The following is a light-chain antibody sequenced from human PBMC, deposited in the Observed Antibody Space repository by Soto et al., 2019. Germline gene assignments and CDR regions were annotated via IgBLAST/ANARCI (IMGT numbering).Light chain of an antibody. J-gene: IGKJ1*01. CDR3: QHYNNWPRT. CDR1: QSVSSN. CDR2: GAS. Sequence: EIVMTQSPATLSVSPGERATLSCRASQSVSSNLAWYQQKPCQAPRLLIYGASTRATGIPARFSGSGSGTELTLTISRLQSEDFAVYYCQHYNNWPRTFGQGTKVEIK. V-gene: IGKV3-15*01.